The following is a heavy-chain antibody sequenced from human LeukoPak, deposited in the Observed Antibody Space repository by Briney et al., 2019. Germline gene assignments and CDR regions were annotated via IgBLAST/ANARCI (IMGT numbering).Heavy chain of an antibody. D-gene: IGHD4-17*01. Sequence: ASVKVSCKASGYTFTSYGINWVRQAPGQGLEWMGWINPNSGGTNYAQKFQGRVTMTRDTSISTAYMELSRLRSDDTAVYYCAREAGEWHGDYVGGWGQGTLVTVSS. CDR1: GYTFTSYG. J-gene: IGHJ4*02. V-gene: IGHV1-2*02. CDR3: AREAGEWHGDYVGG. CDR2: INPNSGGT.